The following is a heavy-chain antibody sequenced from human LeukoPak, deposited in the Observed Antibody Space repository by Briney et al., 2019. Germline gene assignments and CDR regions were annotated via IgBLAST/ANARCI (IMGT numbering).Heavy chain of an antibody. Sequence: PSETLSLTCTVSGGSISSSSYYWGWIRQPPGKGLEWIGSIYYSGSTYYNPSLKSRVTISVDTSKNQFSLKLSSVTAADTSVYYCARDRPVLRYFDWGQGTLVTVSS. CDR1: GGSISSSSYY. J-gene: IGHJ4*02. CDR2: IYYSGST. D-gene: IGHD3-9*01. V-gene: IGHV4-39*07. CDR3: ARDRPVLRYFD.